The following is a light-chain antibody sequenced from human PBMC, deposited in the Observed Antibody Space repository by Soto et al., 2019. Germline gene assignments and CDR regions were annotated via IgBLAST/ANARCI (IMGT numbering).Light chain of an antibody. CDR3: GTWDSRLSAVV. CDR1: SSNIGNNY. CDR2: DNN. J-gene: IGLJ2*01. Sequence: QSVLTQPPSVSAAPGQRVTISCSGSSSNIGNNYVSWYQQLPGTAPKLLIYDNNKRPSGIPDRFSGSKSRTSATLGITGLQTGDEADYYCGTWDSRLSAVVFGGGTKLT. V-gene: IGLV1-51*01.